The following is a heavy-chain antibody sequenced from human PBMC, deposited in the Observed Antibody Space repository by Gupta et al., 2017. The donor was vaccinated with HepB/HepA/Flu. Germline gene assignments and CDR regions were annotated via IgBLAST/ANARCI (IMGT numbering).Heavy chain of an antibody. CDR2: INAYNGDT. J-gene: IGHJ4*02. V-gene: IGHV1-18*01. CDR3: ARESEGFDY. CDR1: GFTFDRYG. Sequence: QVQLVQSGAEAKRPGASVRVSCKTYGFTFDRYGVAWVRQAPGQWLEWMGWINAYNGDTSSAQNFQCRVTMTIDTSTSTAYMELSSLTSDDTALYYCARESEGFDYWGQGTLVTVSS.